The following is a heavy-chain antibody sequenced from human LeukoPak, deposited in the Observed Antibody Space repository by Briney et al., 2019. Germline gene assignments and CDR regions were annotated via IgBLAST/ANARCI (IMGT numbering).Heavy chain of an antibody. V-gene: IGHV3-30*02. CDR3: TKGDKSDY. J-gene: IGHJ4*02. Sequence: PGGSLRLSCAASGLTFSSYGMHWVRQAPDKGLEWVAFIRFDGSNKQYAESVKGRFTISRANSNNTLYLQMNRLRAEDTAVYYCTKGDKSDYWGQGTLVTVSA. CDR2: IRFDGSNK. CDR1: GLTFSSYG.